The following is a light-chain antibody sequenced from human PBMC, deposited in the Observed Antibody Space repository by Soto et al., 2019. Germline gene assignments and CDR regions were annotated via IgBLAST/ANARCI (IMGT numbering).Light chain of an antibody. J-gene: IGKJ5*01. CDR3: QQLLSYPIT. CDR1: QGISSY. Sequence: DIQLTQSPSFLSASVLDRVTITFRASQGISSYLAWYQQKPGKAPKLLIYAASTLRSGVPLRFSGSGSGTSFTLTISSLQPEDFATYYCQQLLSYPITFGQGTRLEI. CDR2: AAS. V-gene: IGKV1-9*01.